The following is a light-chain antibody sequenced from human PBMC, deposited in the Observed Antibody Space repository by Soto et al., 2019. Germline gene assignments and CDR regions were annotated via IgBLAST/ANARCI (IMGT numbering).Light chain of an antibody. CDR1: QSISNNY. J-gene: IGKJ2*01. CDR2: AAS. V-gene: IGKV3-20*01. CDR3: QQYGSSPPYT. Sequence: EIVLTQSPGTLSLSPGERATLSCRASQSISNNYLAWYQQKPGQAPRLLVYAASTRASDIEGRFSGSGSGTDFTLTISRLEPEDFAVYYGQQYGSSPPYTVGQGTKLEIK.